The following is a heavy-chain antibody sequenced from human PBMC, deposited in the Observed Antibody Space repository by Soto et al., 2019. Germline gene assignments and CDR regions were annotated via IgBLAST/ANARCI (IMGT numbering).Heavy chain of an antibody. CDR2: IWYDGSNK. CDR3: ARDGYCSGGSCYSVPVFDY. CDR1: GFTFSSYG. D-gene: IGHD2-15*01. J-gene: IGHJ4*02. Sequence: QVQLVESGGGVVQPGRSLRLSCAASGFTFSSYGMHWVRQAPGKGLEWVAVIWYDGSNKYYADSVKGRFTISRDNSKXTLXLQMNSLRAEDTAVYYCARDGYCSGGSCYSVPVFDYWGQGTLVTVSS. V-gene: IGHV3-33*01.